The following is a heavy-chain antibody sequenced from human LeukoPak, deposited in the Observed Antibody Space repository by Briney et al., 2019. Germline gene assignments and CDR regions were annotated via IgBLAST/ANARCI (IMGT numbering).Heavy chain of an antibody. CDR1: GYTFTGYY. V-gene: IGHV1-2*02. Sequence: ASVKVSCKASGYTFTGYYMHWVRQAPGQGLEWMAWIDPNSGGTNYAQKFQGRVTMTRDTSISTAYMELSRLRSDDTAVYYCARAPQITMVRGVIIPFDYWGQGTLVTVSS. CDR3: ARAPQITMVRGVIIPFDY. CDR2: IDPNSGGT. D-gene: IGHD3-10*01. J-gene: IGHJ4*02.